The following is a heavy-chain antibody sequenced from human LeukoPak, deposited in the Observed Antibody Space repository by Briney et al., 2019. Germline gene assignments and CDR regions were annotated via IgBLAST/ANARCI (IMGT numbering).Heavy chain of an antibody. CDR2: ISYDGSNK. Sequence: GGSLRLSCAASGFTFSSYGMHWVRQAPGKGLEWVAVISYDGSNKYYADSVMGRFTISRDNSKNTLYLQMNSLRAEDTAVYYCAKGGSGWYSDFDYWGQGTLVTVSS. V-gene: IGHV3-30*18. J-gene: IGHJ4*02. CDR3: AKGGSGWYSDFDY. D-gene: IGHD6-19*01. CDR1: GFTFSSYG.